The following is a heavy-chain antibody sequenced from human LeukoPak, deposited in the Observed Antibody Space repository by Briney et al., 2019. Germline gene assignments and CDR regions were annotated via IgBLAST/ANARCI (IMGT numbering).Heavy chain of an antibody. Sequence: ASVKVSCKASGYTFTSYYMHWVRQAPGQGLEWMGIINPSGGSTSYAQKFQGRVTMTRDTSTSTVYMELSSLRSEDTAVYYCARENDILTGYYSNPWFDPWGQGTLVTVSS. CDR1: GYTFTSYY. CDR3: ARENDILTGYYSNPWFDP. CDR2: INPSGGST. J-gene: IGHJ5*02. D-gene: IGHD3-9*01. V-gene: IGHV1-46*01.